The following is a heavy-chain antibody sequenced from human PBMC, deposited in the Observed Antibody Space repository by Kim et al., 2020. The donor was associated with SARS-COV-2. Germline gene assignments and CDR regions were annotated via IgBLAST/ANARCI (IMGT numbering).Heavy chain of an antibody. V-gene: IGHV4-39*01. CDR1: GGSISSSSYY. CDR2: IYYSGST. Sequence: SETLSLTCTVSGGSISSSSYYWGWIRQPPGKGLEWIGSIYYSGSTYYNPSLKSRVTISVDTSKNQFSLKLSSVTAADTAVYYCARHAQWESYFFDIWGQGTMVTVSS. CDR3: ARHAQWESYFFDI. D-gene: IGHD1-26*01. J-gene: IGHJ3*02.